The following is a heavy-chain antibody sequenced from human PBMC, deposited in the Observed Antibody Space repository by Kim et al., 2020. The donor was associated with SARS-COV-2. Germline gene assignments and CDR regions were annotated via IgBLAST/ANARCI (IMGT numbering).Heavy chain of an antibody. D-gene: IGHD3-22*01. J-gene: IGHJ5*02. Sequence: KGRFTISRDNAKNALYLRMNSLRAEDTAVYYCARDGHYYDSSGYPNWFDPWGQGTLVTVSS. V-gene: IGHV3-11*06. CDR3: ARDGHYYDSSGYPNWFDP.